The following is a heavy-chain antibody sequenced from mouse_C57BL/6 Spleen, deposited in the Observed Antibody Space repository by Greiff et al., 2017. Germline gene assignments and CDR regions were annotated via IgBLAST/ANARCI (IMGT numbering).Heavy chain of an antibody. V-gene: IGHV1-55*01. CDR1: GYTFTRYW. J-gene: IGHJ4*01. Sequence: VQLQQPGAELVKPGASVKMSCKASGYTFTRYWITWVKQRPGQGLEWIGDISPGSGSTNYNEKFKSQATLTVDTSSSTAYMQLSSLTSEDSAVYYCARVLSYYAMDYWGQGTSVTVSS. CDR3: ARVLSYYAMDY. D-gene: IGHD1-1*02. CDR2: ISPGSGST.